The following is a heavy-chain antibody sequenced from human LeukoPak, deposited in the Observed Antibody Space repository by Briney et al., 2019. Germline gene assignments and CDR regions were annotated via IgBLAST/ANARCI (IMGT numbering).Heavy chain of an antibody. CDR3: AKDIWSTGHSFDT. Sequence: GRSLRLSCAASGFTFRDYAIHWVRQAPGKGLEWVSGISWNSETVGYAESVKGRFTISRDNARSSLYLQMNSLRLEDTALYYCAKDIWSTGHSFDTWGQGTVVTVSS. V-gene: IGHV3-9*01. J-gene: IGHJ4*02. CDR2: ISWNSETV. D-gene: IGHD7-27*01. CDR1: GFTFRDYA.